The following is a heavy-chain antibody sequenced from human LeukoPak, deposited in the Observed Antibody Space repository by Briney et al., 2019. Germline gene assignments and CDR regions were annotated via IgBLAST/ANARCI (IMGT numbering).Heavy chain of an antibody. Sequence: SVKVSCKASGGTFSSYAISWVRQAPGQGLEWMGGVIPIFGTANYAQKFQGRVTITTDESTSTAYMELSSLRSEDTAVYYCARSGPYSSSWYDYYYYYMDVWGKGTTVTVSS. D-gene: IGHD6-13*01. J-gene: IGHJ6*03. CDR2: VIPIFGTA. CDR1: GGTFSSYA. CDR3: ARSGPYSSSWYDYYYYYMDV. V-gene: IGHV1-69*05.